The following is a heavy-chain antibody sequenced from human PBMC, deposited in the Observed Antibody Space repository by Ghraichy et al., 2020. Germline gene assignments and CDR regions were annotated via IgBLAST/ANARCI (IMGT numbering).Heavy chain of an antibody. V-gene: IGHV3-74*03. CDR1: GFTLRAYW. Sequence: GGSLRLSCAASGFTLRAYWMYWVRQAPGKGLVWVAQINSDGSSTTFVDSVKGRFTVSRDNAKNMVYLQMNSLRAEDTAVYYCARGGYQQSLDVWGLGTTVTVSS. J-gene: IGHJ6*02. CDR3: ARGGYQQSLDV. D-gene: IGHD5-18*01. CDR2: INSDGSST.